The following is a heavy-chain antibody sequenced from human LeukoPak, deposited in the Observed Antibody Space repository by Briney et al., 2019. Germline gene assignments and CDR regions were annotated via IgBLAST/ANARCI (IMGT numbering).Heavy chain of an antibody. V-gene: IGHV3-21*01. CDR3: ARDPSSGWYLKGWFDP. J-gene: IGHJ5*02. Sequence: GGSLRLSCAASGFTFSSYSMNWVRQAPGKGLEWVSSISSSSSYIYYADSVKGRFTISRDNAKNSLYLQMNSLRAEDTAVYYCARDPSSGWYLKGWFDPWGQGTLVTVSS. D-gene: IGHD6-19*01. CDR2: ISSSSSYI. CDR1: GFTFSSYS.